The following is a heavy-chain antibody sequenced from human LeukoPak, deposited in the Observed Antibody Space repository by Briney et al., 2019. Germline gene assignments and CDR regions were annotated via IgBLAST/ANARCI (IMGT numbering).Heavy chain of an antibody. CDR2: IYSGGST. D-gene: IGHD6-19*01. V-gene: IGHV3-53*01. CDR3: ARSTFGYSSGWSSPYYFDY. Sequence: GGSLRLSCAASGFTFYDYGMSWVRHAPGKGLEWVSVIYSGGSTYYADSVKGRFTISRDNSKNTLYLQMNSLRAEDTAVYYCARSTFGYSSGWSSPYYFDYWGQGTLVTVSS. J-gene: IGHJ4*02. CDR1: GFTFYDYG.